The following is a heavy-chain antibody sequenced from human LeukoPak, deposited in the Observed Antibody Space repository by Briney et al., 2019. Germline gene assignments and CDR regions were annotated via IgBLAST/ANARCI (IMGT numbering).Heavy chain of an antibody. CDR1: GFTFSDSY. J-gene: IGHJ4*02. V-gene: IGHV3-11*01. CDR2: ISSSGSTI. CDR3: ARGKYSFDY. Sequence: GGSLRLSCAASGFTFSDSYMSWIRQAPGKGLEYISYISSSGSTIYYADSVKGRFTLSGDNAKNSLSLEMNSLRAEDTAVYYCARGKYSFDYWGQGTLVTVSS.